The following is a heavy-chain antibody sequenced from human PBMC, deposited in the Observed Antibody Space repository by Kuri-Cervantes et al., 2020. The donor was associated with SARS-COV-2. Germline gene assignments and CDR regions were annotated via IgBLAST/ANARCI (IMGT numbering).Heavy chain of an antibody. CDR3: ARRVPGSSWRPTTPYYYYGMDV. CDR1: GYTLTELS. CDR2: FDPEDGET. J-gene: IGHJ6*02. V-gene: IGHV1-24*01. D-gene: IGHD6-13*01. Sequence: ASVKVSCKVSGYTLTELSMHWVRQAPGKGLEWMGGFDPEDGETIYAQKFQGRVTMAEDTSTDTAYMELSSLRSEDTAVYYCARRVPGSSWRPTTPYYYYGMDVWGQGTTVTVSS.